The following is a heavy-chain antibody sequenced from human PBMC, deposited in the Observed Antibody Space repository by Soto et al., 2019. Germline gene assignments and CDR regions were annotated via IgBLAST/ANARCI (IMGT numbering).Heavy chain of an antibody. J-gene: IGHJ5*01. D-gene: IGHD2-2*01. CDR2: IIPIFGTA. Sequence: EASVKVSCKASGGTFSSYAISWVRQAPGQGLEWMGGIIPIFGTANYAQKFQGRVTITADESTSTAYMELSSLRSEDTAVYYCARQGVVVVQAAYGGNWFDSWGQGTLVTVSS. CDR3: ARQGVVVVQAAYGGNWFDS. V-gene: IGHV1-69*13. CDR1: GGTFSSYA.